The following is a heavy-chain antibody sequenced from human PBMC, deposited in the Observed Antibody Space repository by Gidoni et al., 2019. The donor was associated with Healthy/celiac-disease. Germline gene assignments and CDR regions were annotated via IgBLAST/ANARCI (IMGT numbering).Heavy chain of an antibody. CDR3: TSHIVVVTAAADY. V-gene: IGHV3-73*01. D-gene: IGHD2-21*02. CDR1: GFTFSGSA. J-gene: IGHJ4*02. Sequence: EVQLVESGGGLVQPGGSLKLSCAAYGFTFSGSAMHWVRQASGKGLEWVGRIRSKANSYATAYAASVKGRFTISRDDSKNTAYLQMNSLKTEDTAVYYCTSHIVVVTAAADYWGQGTLVTVSS. CDR2: IRSKANSYAT.